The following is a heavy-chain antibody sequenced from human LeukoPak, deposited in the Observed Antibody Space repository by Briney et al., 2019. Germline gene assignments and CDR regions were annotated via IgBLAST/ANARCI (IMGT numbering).Heavy chain of an antibody. CDR3: AREYCSGGSCSNGLDV. CDR1: GFTVSSNS. CDR2: IYSGGST. Sequence: GGSLRLSCAASGFTVSSNSMSWVRQAPGKGLEWVSGIYSGGSTYYADSAKGRFTISRDNSKNTLCLQMNSLRAEDTAVYYCAREYCSGGSCSNGLDVWGQGTTVTVSS. D-gene: IGHD2-15*01. J-gene: IGHJ6*02. V-gene: IGHV3-66*01.